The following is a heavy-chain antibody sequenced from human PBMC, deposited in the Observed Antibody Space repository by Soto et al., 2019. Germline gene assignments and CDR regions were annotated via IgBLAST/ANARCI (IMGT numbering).Heavy chain of an antibody. CDR3: AKGGITMVRGNDY. CDR1: GFTFSSYG. J-gene: IGHJ4*02. D-gene: IGHD3-10*01. CDR2: ILYDGSYK. Sequence: QVQLVESGGGVVQPGRSLRLSCAASGFTFSSYGMHWVRQAPGKGLEWVAVILYDGSYKYYADSVKGRFTISRDNSENTLFLQMNSLRAEDTAVYYCAKGGITMVRGNDYWGQGTLVTVSS. V-gene: IGHV3-30*18.